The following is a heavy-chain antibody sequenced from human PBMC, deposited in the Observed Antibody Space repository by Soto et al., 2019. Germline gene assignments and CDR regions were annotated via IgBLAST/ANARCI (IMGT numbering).Heavy chain of an antibody. CDR3: AKHLTGGDY. CDR2: INSDGSST. CDR1: GFTFSSYW. J-gene: IGHJ4*02. V-gene: IGHV3-74*01. Sequence: EVQLVESGGGLVQPGGSLRLSCAVSGFTFSSYWMHWVRQAPGKGLVWVSRINSDGSSTSYADSVKGRFTISRDNDKHTLYLQMNSLRAEDTDVYYWAKHLTGGDYWGQGTLGTVSS. D-gene: IGHD3-9*01.